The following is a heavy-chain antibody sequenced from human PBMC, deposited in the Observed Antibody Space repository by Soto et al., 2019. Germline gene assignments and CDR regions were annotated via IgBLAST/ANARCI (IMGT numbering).Heavy chain of an antibody. D-gene: IGHD1-1*01. CDR3: ESDLETGGVSEGFDY. CDR2: INPKSGGT. Sequence: ASVKVSCKASGYTFTVYYMHWVRQAPGQGLEWMGWINPKSGGTMYPQKFQGRVTMTWDTSISTAYMALTRLRSDDTAVYYRESDLETGGVSEGFDYWGQGPLVTVYS. CDR1: GYTFTVYY. J-gene: IGHJ4*02. V-gene: IGHV1-2*02.